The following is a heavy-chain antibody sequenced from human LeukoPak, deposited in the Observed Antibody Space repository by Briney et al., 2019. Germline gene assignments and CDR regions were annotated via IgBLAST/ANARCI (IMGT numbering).Heavy chain of an antibody. CDR3: ASAITLQQLSSYFYMDV. J-gene: IGHJ6*03. CDR2: IIPIFGTA. Sequence: ASVKVSCKASGGTFSSYAISWVRQAPGQGLEWMGGIIPIFGTANYAQKFQGRVTITTDESTSTAYMELSSLRSEDTAVYYCASAITLQQLSSYFYMDVWGKGTTVTVSS. V-gene: IGHV1-69*05. CDR1: GGTFSSYA. D-gene: IGHD4-11*01.